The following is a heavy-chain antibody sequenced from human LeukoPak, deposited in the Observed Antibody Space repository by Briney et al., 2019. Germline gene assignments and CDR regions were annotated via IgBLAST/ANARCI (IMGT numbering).Heavy chain of an antibody. V-gene: IGHV3-21*01. CDR1: GFTFSRNS. Sequence: KAGGSLRLSCAASGFTFSRNSKNWVRQAPGKGLEWVSSISSSSPYISYADSVKGRFTISRDNAKKSLYLQMNSLRAEDTAVYYCVRADTWDYWGQGTLVTVSS. CDR3: VRADTWDY. D-gene: IGHD5-18*01. CDR2: ISSSSPYI. J-gene: IGHJ4*02.